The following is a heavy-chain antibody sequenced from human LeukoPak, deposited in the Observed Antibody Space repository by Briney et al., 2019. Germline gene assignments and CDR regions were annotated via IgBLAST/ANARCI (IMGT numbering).Heavy chain of an antibody. CDR3: AKMVTGHNYFDP. Sequence: PGESLRLSCAASGFTFSSYAMNWVRRAPGKGLDWVSAISGSGGSTDYANSVKGRFTISRDSSKNVLYLQMNSLRAEDTAIYYCAKMVTGHNYFDPWGQGTLVTVSS. CDR2: ISGSGGST. CDR1: GFTFSSYA. J-gene: IGHJ5*02. D-gene: IGHD1-20*01. V-gene: IGHV3-23*01.